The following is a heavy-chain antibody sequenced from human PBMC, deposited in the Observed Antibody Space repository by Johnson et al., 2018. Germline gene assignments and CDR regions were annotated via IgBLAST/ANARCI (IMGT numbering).Heavy chain of an antibody. J-gene: IGHJ6*03. V-gene: IGHV3-48*03. CDR1: GLTFGDYD. CDR3: AKELEVVGYYYYYMDV. CDR2: ITSAGNLI. D-gene: IGHD3-16*02. Sequence: VQLVESGGGLGQPGRSLRLSCTASGLTFGDYDLSWFRQAPGQGLEWVSRITSAGNLITYADSVQGRFTISRDNDKNTLYLQMDSLRAEDTAVYYRAKELEVVGYYYYYMDVWGKGTTVTVSS.